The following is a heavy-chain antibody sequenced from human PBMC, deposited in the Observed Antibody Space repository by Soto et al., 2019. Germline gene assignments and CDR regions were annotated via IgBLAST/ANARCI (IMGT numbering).Heavy chain of an antibody. CDR2: TSTYNGNT. Sequence: ASVKVSCKASGYTFTSYGISWVRQAPGQGLEWMGWTSTYNGNTNYAQNFQGRVTMTTDTSTSTAYMELRSLRSDDTAVYYCAREGVGADFDYWGQGTLVTVSS. V-gene: IGHV1-18*01. CDR3: AREGVGADFDY. CDR1: GYTFTSYG. D-gene: IGHD1-26*01. J-gene: IGHJ4*02.